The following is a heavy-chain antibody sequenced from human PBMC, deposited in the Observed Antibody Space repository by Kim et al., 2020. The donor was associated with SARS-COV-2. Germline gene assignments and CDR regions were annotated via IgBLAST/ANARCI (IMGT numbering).Heavy chain of an antibody. Sequence: GGSLRLSCAASGFTFSSYSMNWVRQAPGKGLEWVSSISSSSSYIYYADSVKGRFTISRGNAKNSLYLQMNSLRAEDTAVYYCARDPEPNYDILTGYYGGGFDPWGQGTLVTVSS. CDR2: ISSSSSYI. J-gene: IGHJ5*02. V-gene: IGHV3-21*01. CDR1: GFTFSSYS. D-gene: IGHD3-9*01. CDR3: ARDPEPNYDILTGYYGGGFDP.